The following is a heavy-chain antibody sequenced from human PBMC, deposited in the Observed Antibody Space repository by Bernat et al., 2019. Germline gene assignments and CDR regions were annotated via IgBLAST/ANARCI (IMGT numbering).Heavy chain of an antibody. J-gene: IGHJ6*02. D-gene: IGHD3-3*01. CDR2: IWYDGSNK. CDR3: AKAGYDFWSGYYYYYYGMDV. Sequence: QVQLVESGGGVVQPGRSLRLSCAASGFTFSSYGMHWARQAPGKGLEWVAGIWYDGSNKYYADSVKGRFTISRDNSKNTLYLQMNSLRAEDTAVYYCAKAGYDFWSGYYYYYYGMDVWGQGTTVTVSS. CDR1: GFTFSSYG. V-gene: IGHV3-33*06.